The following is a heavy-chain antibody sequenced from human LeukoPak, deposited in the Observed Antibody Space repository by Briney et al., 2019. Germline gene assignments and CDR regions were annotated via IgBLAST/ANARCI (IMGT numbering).Heavy chain of an antibody. J-gene: IGHJ6*02. V-gene: IGHV1-69*13. CDR1: GGTFSSYA. CDR2: IIPIFGTA. CDR3: ARCLRASGTPPDYYYYGMDV. D-gene: IGHD3-10*01. Sequence: VASVKVSCKASGGTFSSYAISWVRQAPGQGLEWMGGIIPIFGTANYAQKFQGRVTITADESTSTAYMELSSLRSEDTAVYYCARCLRASGTPPDYYYYGMDVWGQGTTVTVSS.